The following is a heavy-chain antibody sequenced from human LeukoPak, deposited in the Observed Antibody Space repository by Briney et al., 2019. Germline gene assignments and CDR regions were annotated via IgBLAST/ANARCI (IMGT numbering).Heavy chain of an antibody. V-gene: IGHV1-18*01. CDR2: VSAYDGNT. CDR1: GYTFTNSG. Sequence: ASVKVSCKASGYTFTNSGISWVRQAPGQGLEWMGWVSAYDGNTTYAQKLQGRLTMTTDRSTSTAYMELSSLRSEDTAVYYCARWYCSGGSCYSDYWGQGTLVTVSS. J-gene: IGHJ4*02. CDR3: ARWYCSGGSCYSDY. D-gene: IGHD2-15*01.